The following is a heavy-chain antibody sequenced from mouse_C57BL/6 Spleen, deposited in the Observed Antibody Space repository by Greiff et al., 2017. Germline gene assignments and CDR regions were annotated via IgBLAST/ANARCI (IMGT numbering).Heavy chain of an antibody. CDR3: ASGSITTDLYYFDY. J-gene: IGHJ2*01. D-gene: IGHD1-1*01. Sequence: QVQLQQPGAELVRPGSSVKLSCKASGYTFTSYWMDWVKQRPGQGLEWIGNIYPSDSETHYNQKFKDKATLTVDKSSSKAYMQLSSLTSEDSAVYYCASGSITTDLYYFDYWGQGTTLTVSS. V-gene: IGHV1-61*01. CDR1: GYTFTSYW. CDR2: IYPSDSET.